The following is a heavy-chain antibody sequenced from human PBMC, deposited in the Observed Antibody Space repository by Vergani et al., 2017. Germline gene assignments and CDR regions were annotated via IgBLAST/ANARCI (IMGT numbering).Heavy chain of an antibody. J-gene: IGHJ5*02. V-gene: IGHV3-66*02. Sequence: VQLVESGGGVVQPGGSLRLSCAASGFTVSSNYMSWVRQAPGKGLEWVSVIYSGGSTYYADSVKGRFTISRDNSKSTLYLQINRLRAEDTAVYYWARVVEWLSTDWFERWGQGTLVTVSS. CDR3: ARVVEWLSTDWFER. CDR2: IYSGGST. CDR1: GFTVSSNY. D-gene: IGHD3-3*01.